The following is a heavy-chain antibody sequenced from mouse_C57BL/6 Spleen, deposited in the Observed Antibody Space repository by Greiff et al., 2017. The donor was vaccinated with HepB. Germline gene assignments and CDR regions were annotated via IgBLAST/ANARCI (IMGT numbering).Heavy chain of an antibody. V-gene: IGHV1-52*01. Sequence: QVQLQQPGAELVRPGSSVKLSCKASGYTFTSYWMHWVKQRPIQGLEWIGNIDPSDSETHYNQKFKGKSTLTVDKSSSTAYMQLSSLTSEDSAVYYCARGDGNYLYAMDYWGQGTSVTVSS. CDR1: GYTFTSYW. CDR3: ARGDGNYLYAMDY. D-gene: IGHD2-1*01. J-gene: IGHJ4*01. CDR2: IDPSDSET.